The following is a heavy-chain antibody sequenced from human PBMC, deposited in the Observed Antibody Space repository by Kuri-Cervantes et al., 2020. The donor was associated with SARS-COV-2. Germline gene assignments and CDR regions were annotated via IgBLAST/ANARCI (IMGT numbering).Heavy chain of an antibody. CDR3: ARRAGGFQF. CDR1: GYSFTSYW. D-gene: IGHD1-1*01. J-gene: IGHJ4*02. V-gene: IGHV5-51*01. CDR2: IYPGDSDT. Sequence: GGSLRLSCKGSGYSFTSYWIGWVRQMPGKGLEWMGIIYPGDSDTTYSPSFQGQVTISADTSIDTAYLHFNSLRASDTAIYYCARRAGGFQFWGQGTPVTVSS.